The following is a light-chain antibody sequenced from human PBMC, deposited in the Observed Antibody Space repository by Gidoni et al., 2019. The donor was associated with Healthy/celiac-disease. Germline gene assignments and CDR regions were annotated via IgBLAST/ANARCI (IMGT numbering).Light chain of an antibody. Sequence: SSELTQDPAVSVALGQTVRITCQGDSLRSYYASWYQQKPGQAPVLVLYGKNNRPSGIPDRFSGSSSGNTASLTITGAQAEDEADYYCNSRESSGNHLEFGGGTKLTVL. CDR1: SLRSYY. CDR2: GKN. V-gene: IGLV3-19*01. CDR3: NSRESSGNHLE. J-gene: IGLJ2*01.